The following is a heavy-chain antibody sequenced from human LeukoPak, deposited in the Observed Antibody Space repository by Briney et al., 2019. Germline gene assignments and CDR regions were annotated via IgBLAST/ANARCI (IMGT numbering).Heavy chain of an antibody. V-gene: IGHV3-7*01. CDR1: GFTFSSYW. CDR3: ARGNSGSYLEYNWFDP. D-gene: IGHD1-26*01. Sequence: PGGSLRLSCAASGFTFSSYWMSWVRQAPGKGLEWVANIKQDGSEKYYVDSVKGRFTISRDNAKNSLYLQMNSLRAEDTAVYYCARGNSGSYLEYNWFDPWGQGTLVTVSS. J-gene: IGHJ5*02. CDR2: IKQDGSEK.